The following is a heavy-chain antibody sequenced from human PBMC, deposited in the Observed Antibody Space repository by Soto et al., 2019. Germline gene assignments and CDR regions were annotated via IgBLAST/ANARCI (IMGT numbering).Heavy chain of an antibody. CDR1: GGFVTSGSYY. D-gene: IGHD1-1*01. CDR2: MSHSGGT. J-gene: IGHJ3*02. CDR3: ARVERGTATTVVDAFDI. V-gene: IGHV4-34*01. Sequence: EQLQQWGAGLLKPSETLSLTCAVYGGFVTSGSYYWSWIRQPPGKGLEWIGEMSHSGGTHFNPSLKSRVTISVDTSKNQFTLKMSSVTAAAPALYYCARVERGTATTVVDAFDIWGPGTMVTVSS.